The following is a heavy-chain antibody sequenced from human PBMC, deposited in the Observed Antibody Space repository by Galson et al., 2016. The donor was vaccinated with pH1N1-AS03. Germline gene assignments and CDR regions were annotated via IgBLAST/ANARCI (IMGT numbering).Heavy chain of an antibody. V-gene: IGHV5-51*01. CDR3: ARRVSYTGSYPLDY. D-gene: IGHD1-26*01. J-gene: IGHJ4*02. CDR1: GYKFTNYW. Sequence: QSGAEVKKPGESLKISCKASGYKFTNYWTGWVRQMPGQGLEWMGSIYPGDSDTRYSPSFQGQVTISADKSISAAYLQWSSLKASDTAMYYCARRVSYTGSYPLDYWGQGTLVTVSS. CDR2: IYPGDSDT.